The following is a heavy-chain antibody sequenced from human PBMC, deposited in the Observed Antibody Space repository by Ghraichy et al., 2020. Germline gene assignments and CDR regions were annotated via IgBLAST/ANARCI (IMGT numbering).Heavy chain of an antibody. Sequence: SETLSLTCAVYGGSFSGYYWSWIRQPPGKGLEWIGEINHSGSTNYNASLKSRVTISVDTSKNQFSLKLSSVTAADTAVYYCARYVGYCSSTSCYGGFDYWGQGTLVTVSS. CDR3: ARYVGYCSSTSCYGGFDY. V-gene: IGHV4-34*01. J-gene: IGHJ4*02. D-gene: IGHD2-2*03. CDR1: GGSFSGYY. CDR2: INHSGST.